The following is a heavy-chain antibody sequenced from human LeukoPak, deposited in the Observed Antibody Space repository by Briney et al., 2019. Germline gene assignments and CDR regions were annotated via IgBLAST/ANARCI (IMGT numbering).Heavy chain of an antibody. J-gene: IGHJ4*02. CDR3: ARRSIFGVVPLDY. Sequence: PSETLSLTCAVYGGSFSGYYWSWIRQPPGKGLEWIGEINHSGSTNYNPSLKSRVTISVDTSKNQFSLKLSSVTAADTAVYYFARRSIFGVVPLDYWGQGTLVTVSS. CDR1: GGSFSGYY. V-gene: IGHV4-34*01. CDR2: INHSGST. D-gene: IGHD3-3*01.